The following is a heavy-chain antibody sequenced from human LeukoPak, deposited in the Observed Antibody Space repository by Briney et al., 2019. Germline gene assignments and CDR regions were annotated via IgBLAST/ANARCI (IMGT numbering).Heavy chain of an antibody. CDR2: IYYSGST. CDR3: ARRGDGYNL. CDR1: GGSLSSYY. D-gene: IGHD5-24*01. V-gene: IGHV4-59*08. Sequence: SETLSLTCTVSGGSLSSYYWSWIRQPPGKGVEWIGYIYYSGSTNYNPSLKSRVTISVATSKTQFSLKLSSVTAADTAVYYCARRGDGYNLWGQGTLVTVSS. J-gene: IGHJ4*02.